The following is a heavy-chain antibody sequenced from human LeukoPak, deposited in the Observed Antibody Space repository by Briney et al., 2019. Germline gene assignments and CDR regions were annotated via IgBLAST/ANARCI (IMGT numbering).Heavy chain of an antibody. D-gene: IGHD6-13*01. CDR1: GFTFTSYA. Sequence: GGSLRLSCAASGFTFTSYAMSWVRQAPGRGLEWVSSVDGGGGGTYYADSVKGRFTISRDNSKDTLYLQMNGLRAEDTAVYFCAKQSAGSAAWYSLHYDFWGQGTLVTVSS. V-gene: IGHV3-23*01. CDR3: AKQSAGSAAWYSLHYDF. J-gene: IGHJ4*02. CDR2: VDGGGGGT.